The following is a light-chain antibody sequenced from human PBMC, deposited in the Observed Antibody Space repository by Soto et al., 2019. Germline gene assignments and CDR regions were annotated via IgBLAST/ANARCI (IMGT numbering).Light chain of an antibody. J-gene: IGKJ2*01. V-gene: IGKV3-15*01. CDR3: QQYSNWPPLYT. CDR1: QSVSSY. CDR2: DAS. Sequence: EIVMTQPPATLSVSPGERATLSCRASQSVSSYLAWYQQKPGPPTRLLFYDASTRTTGIPDRFSHSGSGTDFSLTISSLQSADFAVYYCQQYSNWPPLYTFRRGTKLEIK.